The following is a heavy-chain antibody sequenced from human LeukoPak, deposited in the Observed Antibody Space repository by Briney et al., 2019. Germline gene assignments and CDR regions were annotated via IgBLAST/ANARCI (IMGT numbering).Heavy chain of an antibody. Sequence: SETLSLTCAVYGDSFTTFYWGWLRQTPGKGLEWIGEINHTGSTNYNPSLKSRVTISIDTSKNQFSLKLNSVTAADTAVYYCARRVKVNFVGLFGEDNNYYYMDVWGKGTTVTAS. J-gene: IGHJ6*03. CDR2: INHTGST. V-gene: IGHV4-34*01. CDR3: ARRVKVNFVGLFGEDNNYYYMDV. CDR1: GDSFTTFY. D-gene: IGHD3-10*02.